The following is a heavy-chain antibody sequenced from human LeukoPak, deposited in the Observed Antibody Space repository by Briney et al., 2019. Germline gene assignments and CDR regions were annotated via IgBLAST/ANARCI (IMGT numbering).Heavy chain of an antibody. CDR2: IYYSGST. J-gene: IGHJ5*02. CDR1: GGSISSYY. D-gene: IGHD3-9*01. Sequence: PSETLSLTCTVSGGSISSYYWRWIRQPPGKGLEWIGYIYYSGSTNYNPSLKSRVTISVDTSKNQFSLKLSSVTAADTAVYYCARLTLNWFDPWGQGTLVTVSS. CDR3: ARLTLNWFDP. V-gene: IGHV4-59*01.